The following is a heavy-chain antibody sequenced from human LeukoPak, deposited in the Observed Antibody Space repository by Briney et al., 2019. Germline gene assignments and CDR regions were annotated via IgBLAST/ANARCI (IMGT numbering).Heavy chain of an antibody. D-gene: IGHD6-13*01. CDR1: GYTFTSYA. CDR2: INPNSGNT. CDR3: ARRIAAPGHDAFDV. V-gene: IGHV1-2*02. Sequence: ASVKVSCKASGYTFTSYAMHWVRQAPGQRLEWMGWINPNSGNTNYAQRFQGRVTMTRDTSISTAYMDLSRLRSDDTAVYYCARRIAAPGHDAFDVWGPGTMVSVSS. J-gene: IGHJ3*01.